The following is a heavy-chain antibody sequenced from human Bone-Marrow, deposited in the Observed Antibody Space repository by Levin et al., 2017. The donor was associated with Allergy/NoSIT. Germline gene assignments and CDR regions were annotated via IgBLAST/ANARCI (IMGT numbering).Heavy chain of an antibody. Sequence: SETLSLTCTVSSGSITSSTYYWDWIRQPAGKGLEWIGSIYYSGSTYSNPSLKSRVTISADMSKNQFSLTLRSVTAADTATYFCGRRGTSGWPQTGDSWGRGTLVTVS. CDR2: IYYSGST. D-gene: IGHD6-19*01. CDR3: GRRGTSGWPQTGDS. CDR1: SGSITSSTYY. J-gene: IGHJ4*02. V-gene: IGHV4-39*01.